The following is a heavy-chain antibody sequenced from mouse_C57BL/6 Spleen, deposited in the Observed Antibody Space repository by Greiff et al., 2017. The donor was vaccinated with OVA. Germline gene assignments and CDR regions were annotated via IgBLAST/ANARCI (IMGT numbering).Heavy chain of an antibody. J-gene: IGHJ2*01. V-gene: IGHV1-81*01. CDR1: GYTFTSYG. CDR3: AKALSTTVVANDFDY. D-gene: IGHD1-1*01. CDR2: IYPRSGNT. Sequence: QVQLKESGAELARPGASVKLSCKASGYTFTSYGISWVKQRTGQGLEWIGEIYPRSGNTYYNEKFKGKATLTADKSSSTAYMELRSLTSEDSAVYFCAKALSTTVVANDFDYWGQGTTLTVSS.